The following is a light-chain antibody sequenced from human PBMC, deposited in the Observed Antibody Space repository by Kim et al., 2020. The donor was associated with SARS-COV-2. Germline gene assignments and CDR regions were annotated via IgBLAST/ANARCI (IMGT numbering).Light chain of an antibody. J-gene: IGKJ5*01. V-gene: IGKV3-20*01. CDR2: VAS. Sequence: SPGQIATLTCTASQSIFGIYLAWYQHKPGHAPRLLFSVASIRATDIPDRFSDSGSGTDFTLTISRLEPEDFAVYYCQQYGRAPITFGQGTRLEIK. CDR1: QSIFGIY. CDR3: QQYGRAPIT.